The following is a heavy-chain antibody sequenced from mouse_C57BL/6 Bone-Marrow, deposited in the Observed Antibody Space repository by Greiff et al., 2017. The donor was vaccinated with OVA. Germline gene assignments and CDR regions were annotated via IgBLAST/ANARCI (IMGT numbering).Heavy chain of an antibody. D-gene: IGHD1-1*01. Sequence: QVQLQQPGAELVKPGASVKMSCKASGYTFTSYWITWVKQRPGQGLEWIGDIYPGSGCTNYNAKFKSKATLTVDTSSSTAYMQLSSLTSEDSAVYYCARRYYGSSYWYFDVWGTGTTVTVSS. J-gene: IGHJ1*03. CDR3: ARRYYGSSYWYFDV. CDR2: IYPGSGCT. V-gene: IGHV1-55*01. CDR1: GYTFTSYW.